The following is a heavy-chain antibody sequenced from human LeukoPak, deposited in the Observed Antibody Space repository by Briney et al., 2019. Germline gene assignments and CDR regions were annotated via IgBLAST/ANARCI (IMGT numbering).Heavy chain of an antibody. D-gene: IGHD3-22*01. Sequence: SVKVSCKASGGTFSSYAISGVRQAPGQGLEWMGRIIPIFGTANYAQKFQGRVTITTDESTSTAYMELSSLRSEDTAVYYCARSNYYDSSGYYPYWGQGTLVTVSS. CDR1: GGTFSSYA. CDR2: IIPIFGTA. CDR3: ARSNYYDSSGYYPY. V-gene: IGHV1-69*05. J-gene: IGHJ4*02.